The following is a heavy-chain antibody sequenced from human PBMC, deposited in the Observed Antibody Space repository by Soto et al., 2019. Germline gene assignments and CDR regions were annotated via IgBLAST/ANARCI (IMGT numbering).Heavy chain of an antibody. J-gene: IGHJ4*02. CDR3: AREAYGQGTFY. Sequence: PSETLSLTCTVSGDSVSSGSYYWSCIRQPPGKGLEWIGYIYYTGGTNYNPSLKSRVTISIDTSKNQFSLKVRSVTAADTAMYYCAREAYGQGTFYWGQGTLVTVSS. D-gene: IGHD3-10*01. CDR1: GDSVSSGSYY. CDR2: IYYTGGT. V-gene: IGHV4-61*01.